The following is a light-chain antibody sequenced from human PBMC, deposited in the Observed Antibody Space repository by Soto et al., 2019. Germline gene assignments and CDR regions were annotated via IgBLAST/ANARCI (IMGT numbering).Light chain of an antibody. Sequence: QSALTQPASVSGSPGQSITISCTGTSSDVGAYNYVSWYQQFPGKAPKLMIYEVTNRPSGVSNRFSGSKSGNTASLTISGLQAEDEGDYYCTSFTTSSTYVFGTGTKVPVL. CDR2: EVT. CDR3: TSFTTSSTYV. J-gene: IGLJ1*01. V-gene: IGLV2-14*01. CDR1: SSDVGAYNY.